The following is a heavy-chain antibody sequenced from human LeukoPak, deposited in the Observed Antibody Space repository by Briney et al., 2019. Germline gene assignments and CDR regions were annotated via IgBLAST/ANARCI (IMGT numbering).Heavy chain of an antibody. CDR2: VKQDGSEK. V-gene: IGHV3-7*01. CDR1: GFTFSSYW. CDR3: ASYCSSTSCYQGFDY. Sequence: PGGSLRLSCAASGFTFSSYWMSWVHQAPGKGLEWVANVKQDGSEKYYVDSVKGRFTISRDNAKNSLYLQMNSLRAEDTAVYYCASYCSSTSCYQGFDYWGQGTLVTVSS. J-gene: IGHJ4*02. D-gene: IGHD2-2*01.